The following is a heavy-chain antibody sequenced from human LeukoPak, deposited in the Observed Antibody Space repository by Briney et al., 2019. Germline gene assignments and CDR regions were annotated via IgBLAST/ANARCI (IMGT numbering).Heavy chain of an antibody. Sequence: PGTSLRLSCTTSGFLFSSYSIHWVRQAPGKGLEWVAVLSSHGSNNFYADSVKGRFTISRDNSKNTLYLQMNSLRAEDTAVYYCAKSMVATMMTFDYWAREPWSPSPQ. CDR2: LSSHGSNN. D-gene: IGHD5-12*01. CDR3: AKSMVATMMTFDY. V-gene: IGHV3-30-3*01. CDR1: GFLFSSYS. J-gene: IGHJ4*02.